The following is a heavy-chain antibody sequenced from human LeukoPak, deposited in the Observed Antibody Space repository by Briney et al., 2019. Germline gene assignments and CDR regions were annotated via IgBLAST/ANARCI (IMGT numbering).Heavy chain of an antibody. CDR1: GFTFSSYA. V-gene: IGHV3-23*01. D-gene: IGHD6-19*01. Sequence: GGSLRLSCAASGFTFSSYAMSWVRQAPGKGLEWVSAISGSGGSTYYADSVKGRSTISRDNSKNTLYLQMNSLRAEDTAVYYCAKGREWLDNFDYWGQGTLVTVSS. CDR2: ISGSGGST. CDR3: AKGREWLDNFDY. J-gene: IGHJ4*02.